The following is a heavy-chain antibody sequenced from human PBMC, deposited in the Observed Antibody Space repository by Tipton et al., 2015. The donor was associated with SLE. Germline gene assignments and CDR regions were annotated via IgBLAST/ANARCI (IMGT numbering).Heavy chain of an antibody. V-gene: IGHV4-59*01. CDR2: IHYTGRT. CDR1: GGSISSDY. D-gene: IGHD6-19*01. Sequence: TLSLTCTVSGGSISSDYWTWIRQPPGKGLEWIVYIHYTGRTKYNPSLKNRVTISLDTSKNQFSLKLSSVSAADTAVYYCARIPDISGWPFDYWGQGTLVTVSS. J-gene: IGHJ4*02. CDR3: ARIPDISGWPFDY.